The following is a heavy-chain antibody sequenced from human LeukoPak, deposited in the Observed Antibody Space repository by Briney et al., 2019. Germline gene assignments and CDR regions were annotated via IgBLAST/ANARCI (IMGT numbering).Heavy chain of an antibody. Sequence: SETLSLTCTVSGGSISSYYWSWIRQPAGKGLEWIGRIYTSGSTNYNPSLKSRVTMSVDTSKNQFSLKLSSVTAADTAVYYCARKRRGYSYAPDYYYYMDVWGKGTTVTVSS. CDR3: ARKRRGYSYAPDYYYYMDV. D-gene: IGHD5-18*01. CDR1: GGSISSYY. CDR2: IYTSGST. J-gene: IGHJ6*03. V-gene: IGHV4-4*07.